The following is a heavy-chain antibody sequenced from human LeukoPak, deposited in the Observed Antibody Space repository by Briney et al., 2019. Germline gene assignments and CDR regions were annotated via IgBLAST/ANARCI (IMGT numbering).Heavy chain of an antibody. CDR2: FDPEDGET. Sequence: ASGKVSCKVSGYTLTKLSMHWVRQAPGKGLEWMGGFDPEDGETIYAQKSQGRVTMTEDTSTDTDYMELSSLRSEDTAVYYCARGLWIWSGYYRRGDDAFDIWGQGTMVTVSS. J-gene: IGHJ3*02. CDR3: ARGLWIWSGYYRRGDDAFDI. CDR1: GYTLTKLS. D-gene: IGHD3-3*01. V-gene: IGHV1-24*01.